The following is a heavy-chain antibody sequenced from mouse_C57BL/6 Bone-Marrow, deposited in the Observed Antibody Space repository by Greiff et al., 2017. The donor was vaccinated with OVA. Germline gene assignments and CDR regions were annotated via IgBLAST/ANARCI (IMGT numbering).Heavy chain of an antibody. D-gene: IGHD3-2*02. Sequence: DVKLVESGGGLVKPGGSLKLSCAASGFTFSDYGMHWVRQAPEKGLEWVAYISSGSSTIYYADTVKGRFTISRDNAKNTLFLQMTSLRSEDTAMYYCARGEAAQSFDYWGQGTTLTVSS. CDR1: GFTFSDYG. CDR2: ISSGSSTI. CDR3: ARGEAAQSFDY. V-gene: IGHV5-17*01. J-gene: IGHJ2*01.